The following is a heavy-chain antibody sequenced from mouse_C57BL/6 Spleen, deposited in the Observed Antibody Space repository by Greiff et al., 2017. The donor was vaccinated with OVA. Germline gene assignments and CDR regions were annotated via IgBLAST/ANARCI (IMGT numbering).Heavy chain of an antibody. J-gene: IGHJ4*01. D-gene: IGHD3-3*01. CDR3: ARGGRYAMDY. Sequence: EVQLQQSGPELVKPGASVKISCKASGYTFTDYYMNWVKQSHGKSLEWIGDINPNNGGTSYNQKFKGKATLTVDKSSSTAYMELRSLTSEDSAVYYCARGGRYAMDYWGQGTSVTVSS. V-gene: IGHV1-26*01. CDR2: INPNNGGT. CDR1: GYTFTDYY.